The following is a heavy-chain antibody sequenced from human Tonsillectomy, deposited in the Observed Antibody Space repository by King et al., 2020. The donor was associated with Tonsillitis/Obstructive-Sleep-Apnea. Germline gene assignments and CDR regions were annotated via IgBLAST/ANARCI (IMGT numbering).Heavy chain of an antibody. CDR2: INPNSGGT. J-gene: IGHJ3*02. D-gene: IGHD6-19*01. V-gene: IGHV1-2*02. CDR1: GYTFTGYY. Sequence: VQLVESGAEVMKPGASLKVSCKASGYTFTGYYMHWVRQAPGQGLEWMGSINPNSGGTNYAQKFQGRVTMTRDTSISTAYMELSRPRSDDTAVYYCARDRNNYSSGWADAFDIWGQGTMVTVSS. CDR3: ARDRNNYSSGWADAFDI.